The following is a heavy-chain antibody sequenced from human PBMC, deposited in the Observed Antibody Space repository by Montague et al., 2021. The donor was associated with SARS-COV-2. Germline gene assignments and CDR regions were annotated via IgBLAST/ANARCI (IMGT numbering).Heavy chain of an antibody. CDR2: INHSGST. V-gene: IGHV4-34*01. CDR3: ACGEITTRGLIYYYGMDV. J-gene: IGHJ6*02. Sequence: SETLSLTCAVYGGSFSGYYWTWIRQSPRKGLELIWEINHSGSTNYNPSLKSRVPISVDTAKNQFPLKLSSVTAAATAVYYCACGEITTRGLIYYYGMDVWGQGTTVTVSS. CDR1: GGSFSGYY. D-gene: IGHD4-11*01.